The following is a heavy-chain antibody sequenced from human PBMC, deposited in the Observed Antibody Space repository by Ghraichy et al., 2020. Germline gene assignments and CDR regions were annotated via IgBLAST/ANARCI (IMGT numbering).Heavy chain of an antibody. CDR3: AILASSDVDV. CDR1: GGSISSGPYS. CDR2: IYHSGPA. J-gene: IGHJ6*02. Sequence: TLSLTCAVSGGSISSGPYSWTWLRQPPGKGLEWIGYIYHSGPAYYTPSLETRVTISVDNFENQFSLQLTSVTAADAAVYYCAILASSDVDVWGPGIAVTVSS. V-gene: IGHV4-30-2*01. D-gene: IGHD3-3*01.